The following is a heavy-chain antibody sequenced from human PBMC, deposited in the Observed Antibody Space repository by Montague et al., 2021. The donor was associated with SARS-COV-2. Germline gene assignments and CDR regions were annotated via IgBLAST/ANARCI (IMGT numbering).Heavy chain of an antibody. V-gene: IGHV3-23*01. Sequence: SLRLSCAASGFSFIGYSMSWVRQTPGKGLELVSALRGSDGATFYADSVNGRFTISRDTSKNTLFLQMISLRADDSALYYCAKGAFSYGINIMDSWGQGTLVTVSS. CDR2: LRGSDGAT. D-gene: IGHD2-21*01. CDR1: GFSFIGYS. J-gene: IGHJ4*02. CDR3: AKGAFSYGINIMDS.